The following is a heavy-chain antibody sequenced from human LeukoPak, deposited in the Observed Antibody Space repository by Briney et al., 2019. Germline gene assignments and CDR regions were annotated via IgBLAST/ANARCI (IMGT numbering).Heavy chain of an antibody. J-gene: IGHJ3*02. CDR1: GCTFNNYG. D-gene: IGHD2-15*01. CDR3: ARQSYFDGRGDDAFDI. Sequence: ASVKVSCKASGCTFNNYGISWVRQVPGQGLEWMGWISPYNGNTKFAQKFQGRVTVTTETSTSTAYMELRSLRSDDTAVYYCARQSYFDGRGDDAFDIWGQGTMVTVTS. V-gene: IGHV1-18*01. CDR2: ISPYNGNT.